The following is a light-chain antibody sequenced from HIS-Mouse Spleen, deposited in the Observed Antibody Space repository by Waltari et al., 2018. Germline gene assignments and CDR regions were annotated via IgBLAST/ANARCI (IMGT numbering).Light chain of an antibody. CDR1: SSNIGTNY. Sequence: QSVLTQPPSASGPPGQRVTIPCSGSSSNIGTNYVYWYQQPPGTAPKLLIYRNNQRPSGVPDRFSGSKSGTSASLAISGLRSEDEADYYCAAWDDSLSGPVFGGGTKLTVL. V-gene: IGLV1-47*01. J-gene: IGLJ3*02. CDR2: RNN. CDR3: AAWDDSLSGPV.